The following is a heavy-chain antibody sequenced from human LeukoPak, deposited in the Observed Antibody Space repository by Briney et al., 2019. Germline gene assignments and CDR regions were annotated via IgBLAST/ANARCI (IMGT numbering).Heavy chain of an antibody. V-gene: IGHV3-23*01. CDR3: AKGGYCSTTSCYMGRSYYYYMDV. CDR1: GFTFSSYA. Sequence: GESLRLSCAASGFTFSSYAMNWVRQAPGKGLEWVSSISGSGGSGVSTYYADSVKGRFTISRDNSKNTLYLQMSSLRAEDTAVYYCAKGGYCSTTSCYMGRSYYYYMDVWGKGTTVTVSS. J-gene: IGHJ6*03. D-gene: IGHD2-2*02. CDR2: ISGSGGSGVST.